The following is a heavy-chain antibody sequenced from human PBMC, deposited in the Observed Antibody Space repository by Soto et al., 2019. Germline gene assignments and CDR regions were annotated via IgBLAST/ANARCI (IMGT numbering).Heavy chain of an antibody. CDR1: GGSISSGGYY. J-gene: IGHJ6*02. Sequence: QVQLQESGPGLVKPSQTLSLTCTVSGGSISSGGYYWSWIRQHPGKGLEWIGYIYYSGSTYYNPSLKSRVTISVDTTKNQCSLKLSSVTAADTAVYYCARDGIWSGYSTYYYYGMGVWGQGTTVTVSS. CDR3: ARDGIWSGYSTYYYYGMGV. D-gene: IGHD3-3*01. V-gene: IGHV4-31*03. CDR2: IYYSGST.